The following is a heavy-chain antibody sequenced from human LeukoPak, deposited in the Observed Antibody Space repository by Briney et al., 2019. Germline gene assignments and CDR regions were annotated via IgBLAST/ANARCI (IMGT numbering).Heavy chain of an antibody. V-gene: IGHV1-2*02. CDR3: ARHYDFWSGYKPFDP. CDR2: INPNSGGT. J-gene: IGHJ5*02. CDR1: GYTFTGYY. Sequence: ASVKVSCKASGYTFTGYYMHWVRQAPGQGLEWMGWINPNSGGTNYAQKFQGKVTMTRDTSISTAHMELSRLRSDDTAVYYCARHYDFWSGYKPFDPWGQGTLVTVSS. D-gene: IGHD3-3*01.